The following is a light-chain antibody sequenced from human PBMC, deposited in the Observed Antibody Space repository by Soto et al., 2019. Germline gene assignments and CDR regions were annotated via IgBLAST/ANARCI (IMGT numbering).Light chain of an antibody. V-gene: IGKV1-39*01. Sequence: DIQMTQSPSSLSASVGDRVTLTCRASQSISIYLNWYQQKPGKAPKVLIYAASSLQSGVPPRFSGSGSGTDFTLSISSLQPADFATYYCQQSYNIPRATFGQGTKVEIK. J-gene: IGKJ1*01. CDR1: QSISIY. CDR2: AAS. CDR3: QQSYNIPRAT.